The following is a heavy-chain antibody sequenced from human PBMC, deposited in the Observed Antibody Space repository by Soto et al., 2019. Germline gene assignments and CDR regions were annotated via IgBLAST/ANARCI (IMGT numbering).Heavy chain of an antibody. D-gene: IGHD3-3*01. J-gene: IGHJ5*02. CDR2: IYTSGST. Sequence: SETLSLTCTVSGGSISSYYWSWIRQPAGKGLEWIGRIYTSGSTNYNPSLKSRVTMSVDTSKNQFSLKLSSVTAADTAVYYCARDGDYDFWSGSSNWFDPWGQGTLVTVSS. V-gene: IGHV4-4*07. CDR3: ARDGDYDFWSGSSNWFDP. CDR1: GGSISSYY.